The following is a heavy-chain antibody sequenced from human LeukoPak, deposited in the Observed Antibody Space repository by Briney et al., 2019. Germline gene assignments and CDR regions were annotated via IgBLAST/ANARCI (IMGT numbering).Heavy chain of an antibody. CDR1: GGSISSGGYS. CDR2: IYHSGST. CDR3: ARGRIAARSQQFDY. V-gene: IGHV4-30-2*01. J-gene: IGHJ4*02. Sequence: PSETLSLTCAVSGGSISSGGYSWRWIRQPPGKGLEWIGYIYHSGSTYYNPSLKSRVTISVDRSKNQFSLKLSSVTAADTAVYYCARGRIAARSQQFDYWGQGTLVTVSS. D-gene: IGHD6-13*01.